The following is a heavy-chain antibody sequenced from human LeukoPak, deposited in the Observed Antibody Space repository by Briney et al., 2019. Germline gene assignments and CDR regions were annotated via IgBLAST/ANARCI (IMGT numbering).Heavy chain of an antibody. V-gene: IGHV3-7*03. J-gene: IGHJ4*02. Sequence: GGSLRLSCAASGFTFSSYWMSWVRQAPGKGLEWVANIKQDGSEKYYVDSVKGRFTISRDNAKNSLYLQMNSLRAEDTAVYYCAKAVMYYYDSSGYPTDYWGQGTLVTVSS. CDR3: AKAVMYYYDSSGYPTDY. CDR1: GFTFSSYW. D-gene: IGHD3-22*01. CDR2: IKQDGSEK.